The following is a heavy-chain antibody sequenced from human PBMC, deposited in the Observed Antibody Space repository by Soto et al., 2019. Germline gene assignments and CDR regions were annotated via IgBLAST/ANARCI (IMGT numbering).Heavy chain of an antibody. CDR3: AVGDYAASSRIFDY. CDR1: GGSISSGGYY. Sequence: SETLSLTCTASGGSISSGGYYWSWIRQHPGKGLEWIGYIYYSGSTYYNPSLKSRVTISVDTSKNQFSLKLSSVTAADTAVYYCAVGDYAASSRIFDYWGQGTLVTVSS. D-gene: IGHD4-17*01. CDR2: IYYSGST. V-gene: IGHV4-31*03. J-gene: IGHJ4*02.